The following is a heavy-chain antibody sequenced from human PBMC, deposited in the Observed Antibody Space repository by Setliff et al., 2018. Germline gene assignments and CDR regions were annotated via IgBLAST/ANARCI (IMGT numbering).Heavy chain of an antibody. D-gene: IGHD6-19*01. V-gene: IGHV1-46*01. CDR3: AKAPRSGWYASDAFDI. CDR2: INPSSGRT. Sequence: ASVKVSCKASGYTFTSHYMHWVRQAPGLGLEWMGTINPSSGRTSYAQKFQGRVTMTRDTSTSTVYMDMSSLRSEDTAVYYCAKAPRSGWYASDAFDIWGQGTMVTVSS. CDR1: GYTFTSHY. J-gene: IGHJ3*02.